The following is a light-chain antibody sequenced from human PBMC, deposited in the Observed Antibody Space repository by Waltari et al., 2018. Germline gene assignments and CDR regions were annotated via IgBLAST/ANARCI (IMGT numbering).Light chain of an antibody. CDR2: ATS. CDR1: RSVSIY. J-gene: IGKJ4*01. CDR3: QQTYDTPLT. Sequence: DIQMTQASSSLSASVGDRVNITCRASRSVSIYLNWYQQKPGKAPNLLIYATSALQTGVTSRFSGSGSGTDFTLTITNLQPEDFGIYYCQQTYDTPLTFGAGTKVQLK. V-gene: IGKV1-39*01.